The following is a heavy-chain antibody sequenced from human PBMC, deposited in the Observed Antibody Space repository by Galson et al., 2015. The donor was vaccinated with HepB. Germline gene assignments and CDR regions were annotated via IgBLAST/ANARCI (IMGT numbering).Heavy chain of an antibody. CDR3: ARDPDDTNGYYNTFDY. D-gene: IGHD3-22*01. J-gene: IGHJ4*02. CDR1: GFTFSSYE. V-gene: IGHV3-48*03. Sequence: SLRLSCAASGFTFSSYEMNWVRQAPGKGLEWVSHISSSGNIIYYADSVKGRFTISRDTTKNSLFLQMNSLSAEDTAVYYCARDPDDTNGYYNTFDYWGQGTLVTVSS. CDR2: ISSSGNII.